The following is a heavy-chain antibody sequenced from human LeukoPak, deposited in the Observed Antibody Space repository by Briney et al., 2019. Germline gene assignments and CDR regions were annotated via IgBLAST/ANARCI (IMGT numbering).Heavy chain of an antibody. D-gene: IGHD6-19*01. CDR2: IYTSGST. CDR3: ARSDDIAVASFDY. V-gene: IGHV4-61*02. Sequence: SETLSLTCTVSGGSISSGSYYWSWIRQPAGKGLEWIGRIYTSGSTNYNPSLKSRVTISVDTSKNQFSLKLSSVTAADTAVYYCARSDDIAVASFDYWGQGTLVTVSS. CDR1: GGSISSGSYY. J-gene: IGHJ4*02.